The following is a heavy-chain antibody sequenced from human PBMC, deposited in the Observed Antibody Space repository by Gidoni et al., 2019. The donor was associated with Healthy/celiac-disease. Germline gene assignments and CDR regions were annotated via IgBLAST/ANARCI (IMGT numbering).Heavy chain of an antibody. Sequence: QLQLQESGPGLVKPSENLSLTCTVPRCSISSSSYYWGWLRQPPGKGLEWIGSIYYSGSTYYNPSLKSRVTISVDTSKNQFSLKLSSVTAADTAVYYCAREPPGGYFDYWGQGTLVTVSS. CDR2: IYYSGST. V-gene: IGHV4-39*01. CDR1: RCSISSSSYY. CDR3: AREPPGGYFDY. D-gene: IGHD1-26*01. J-gene: IGHJ4*02.